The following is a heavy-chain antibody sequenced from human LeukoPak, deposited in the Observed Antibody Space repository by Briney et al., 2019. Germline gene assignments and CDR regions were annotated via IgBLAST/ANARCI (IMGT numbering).Heavy chain of an antibody. CDR2: SNAGNGNT. CDR3: ARAGPAAMMGDYYYYYMDV. D-gene: IGHD2-2*01. J-gene: IGHJ6*03. V-gene: IGHV1-3*01. CDR1: GYTFTSYA. Sequence: RASVKVPCKASGYTFTSYAMHWVRQAPGQRLEWMGWSNAGNGNTKYSQKFQGRVTMTRDTSTSTVYMELSSLRSEDTAVYYCARAGPAAMMGDYYYYYMDVWGKGTTVTISS.